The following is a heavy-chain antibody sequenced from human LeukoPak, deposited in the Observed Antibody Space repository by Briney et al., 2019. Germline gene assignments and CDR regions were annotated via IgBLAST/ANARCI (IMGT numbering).Heavy chain of an antibody. J-gene: IGHJ4*02. Sequence: PGRSQRLPCTACGFTFDDYAMLGARSAPGRARVGLSCISRNSGSIGYADSVKGRFTISRDNAKNSLYLQMNSLRAEDTALYYCAKGRSYYYDSSGLDYWGQGTLVTVSS. V-gene: IGHV3-9*01. CDR3: AKGRSYYYDSSGLDY. D-gene: IGHD3-22*01. CDR2: ISRNSGSI. CDR1: GFTFDDYA.